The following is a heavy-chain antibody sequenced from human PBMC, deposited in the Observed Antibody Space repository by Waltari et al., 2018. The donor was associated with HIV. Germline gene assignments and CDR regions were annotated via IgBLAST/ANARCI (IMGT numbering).Heavy chain of an antibody. D-gene: IGHD3-10*01. V-gene: IGHV4-59*01. CDR1: GGSISSYY. J-gene: IGHJ1*01. CDR2: IYYSGST. Sequence: QVQLQESGPGLVKPSETLSLTCTVSGGSISSYYWSWIRQPPGKGLEWIGYIYYSGSTNYNPSLKSRVTISVDTSKNQFSLKLSSVTAADTAVYYCASSLTMVRGYFQHWGQGALVTVSS. CDR3: ASSLTMVRGYFQH.